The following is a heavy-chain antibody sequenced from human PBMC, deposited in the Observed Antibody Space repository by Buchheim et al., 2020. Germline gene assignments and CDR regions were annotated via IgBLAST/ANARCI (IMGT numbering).Heavy chain of an antibody. CDR3: ARRDSSRGMDV. V-gene: IGHV3-48*02. D-gene: IGHD3-22*01. Sequence: VQLQQWGAGLLKPSETLSLTCAVYGESFSGYYWSWVRQAPGKGLEWVSYISSSSSTIYYADSVKGRFTISRDNAKNSLYLQMNSLRDEDTAVYYCARRDSSRGMDVWGQGTT. CDR1: GESFSGYY. CDR2: ISSSSSTI. J-gene: IGHJ6*02.